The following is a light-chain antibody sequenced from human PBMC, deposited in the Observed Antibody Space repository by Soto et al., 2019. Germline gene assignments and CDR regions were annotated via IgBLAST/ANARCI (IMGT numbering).Light chain of an antibody. CDR2: ADS. CDR3: QVGDSSRVQVV. CDR1: NIESKS. V-gene: IGLV3-21*02. J-gene: IGLJ2*01. Sequence: SYELTQPPSVSVAPGQTARITCGENNIESKSVHWYQQKSGQAPVLVLYADSDRPSGIPERFSGSNSGDTATLTISSVESGDEADYFCQVGDSSRVQVVFGGGTKVTVL.